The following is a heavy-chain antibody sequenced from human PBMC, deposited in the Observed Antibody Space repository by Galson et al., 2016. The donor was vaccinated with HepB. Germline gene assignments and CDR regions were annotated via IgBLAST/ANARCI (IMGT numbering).Heavy chain of an antibody. CDR2: ISNDGSNK. J-gene: IGHJ6*02. Sequence: SLRLSCAASGFTLSSYAMHWVRQAPGKGLEWVAVISNDGSNKYYADSVKGRFTISRDNSKNTLYLQMNSLRAEDTAVYYCARGESRRGSGYYGLDVWGQGTTVTVSS. CDR1: GFTLSSYA. D-gene: IGHD1-14*01. CDR3: ARGESRRGSGYYGLDV. V-gene: IGHV3-30*04.